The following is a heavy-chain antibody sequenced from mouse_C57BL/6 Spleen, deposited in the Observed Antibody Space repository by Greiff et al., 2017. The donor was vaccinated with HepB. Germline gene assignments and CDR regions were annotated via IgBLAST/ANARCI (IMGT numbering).Heavy chain of an antibody. V-gene: IGHV1-82*01. CDR2: IYPGDGDT. Sequence: QVQLQQSGPELVKPGASVKISCKASGYAFSSSWMNWVKQRPGKGLEWIGRIYPGDGDTNYNGKFKGKATLTADKSSSTAYMQLSSLTSEDSAVYFCARSWDEEGYAMDYWGQGTSVTVSS. CDR1: GYAFSSSW. J-gene: IGHJ4*01. CDR3: ARSWDEEGYAMDY. D-gene: IGHD4-1*01.